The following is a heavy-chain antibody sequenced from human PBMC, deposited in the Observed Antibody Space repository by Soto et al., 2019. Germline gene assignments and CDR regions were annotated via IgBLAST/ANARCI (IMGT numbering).Heavy chain of an antibody. V-gene: IGHV3-33*01. CDR2: IWYDGSNK. D-gene: IGHD6-13*01. CDR1: GFTFSSYG. J-gene: IGHJ4*02. Sequence: PGGSLRLSCAAPGFTFSSYGMHWVRQAPGKGLEWVAVIWYDGSNKYYADSVKGRFTISRDNSKNTLYLQMNSLRAEDTAVYYCARDSRYSSSWPAGFDYWGQGTLVTVSS. CDR3: ARDSRYSSSWPAGFDY.